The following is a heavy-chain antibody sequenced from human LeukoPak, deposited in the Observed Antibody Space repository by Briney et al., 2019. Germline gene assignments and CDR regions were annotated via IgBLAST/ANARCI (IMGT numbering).Heavy chain of an antibody. J-gene: IGHJ4*02. V-gene: IGHV1-69*06. CDR2: IIPIFGTA. CDR3: ATGAYYYDSSHQY. D-gene: IGHD3-22*01. Sequence: RASVKVSCKASGGTFSSYAISWVRQAPGQGLEWMGGIIPIFGTANYAQKFQGRVTMTEDTSTDTAYMELSSLRSEDTAVYYCATGAYYYDSSHQYWCQGTLVTVSS. CDR1: GGTFSSYA.